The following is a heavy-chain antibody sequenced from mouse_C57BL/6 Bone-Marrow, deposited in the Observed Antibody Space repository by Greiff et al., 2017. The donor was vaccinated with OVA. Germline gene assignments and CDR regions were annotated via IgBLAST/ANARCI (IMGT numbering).Heavy chain of an antibody. CDR3: TDYYDYGTWFAY. J-gene: IGHJ3*01. CDR1: GFTFSNYW. CDR2: IRLKSDNYAT. Sequence: EVKLEESGGGLVQPGGSMKLSCVASGFTFSNYWMNWVRQSPEKGLEWVAQIRLKSDNYATHYAESVKGRFTISRDDSKSSVYLQMNNLRAEDTGIYYCTDYYDYGTWFAYWGQGTLVTVSA. V-gene: IGHV6-3*01. D-gene: IGHD2-4*01.